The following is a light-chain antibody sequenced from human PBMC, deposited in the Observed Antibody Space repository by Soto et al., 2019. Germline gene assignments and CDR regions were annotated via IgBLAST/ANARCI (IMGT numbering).Light chain of an antibody. CDR3: SAFAASNTLL. Sequence: QSVLTQLPSATGCPGQSVTISCTGTSSYVGAYDYISWYQQHPGKAPKLIIYEVSKRPSGVPDRFSGSRSDNTASLTVSGLQADDEGDYSCSAFAASNTLLFGGGTQLTVL. V-gene: IGLV2-8*01. CDR2: EVS. CDR1: SSYVGAYDY. J-gene: IGLJ2*01.